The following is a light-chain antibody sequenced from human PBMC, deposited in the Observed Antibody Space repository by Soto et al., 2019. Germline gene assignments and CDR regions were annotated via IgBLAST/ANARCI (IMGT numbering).Light chain of an antibody. J-gene: IGKJ1*01. CDR2: GAS. CDR3: LQHYSWPWT. Sequence: ETVMTQSPATLSVSPGERATLSCRASRSISSYLAWYQQKPGQPPRLLIYGASTRATGIPARFSGSGSGTEFTLTISSLQSEDSGVYYCLQHYSWPWTFGQGTKVDIK. V-gene: IGKV3-15*01. CDR1: RSISSY.